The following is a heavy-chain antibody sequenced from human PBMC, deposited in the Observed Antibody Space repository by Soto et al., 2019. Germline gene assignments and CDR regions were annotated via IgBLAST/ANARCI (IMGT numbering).Heavy chain of an antibody. V-gene: IGHV4-31*03. Sequence: PSETLSLTCTVSGGSISSGGYYWSWIRQHPGKGLEWIGYIYYSGSTYYNPSLKSRVTISVDTSKNQFSLKLSSVTAADTAVYYCARDSADRVVDYWGQGTLVTVSS. D-gene: IGHD2-15*01. J-gene: IGHJ4*02. CDR1: GGSISSGGYY. CDR3: ARDSADRVVDY. CDR2: IYYSGST.